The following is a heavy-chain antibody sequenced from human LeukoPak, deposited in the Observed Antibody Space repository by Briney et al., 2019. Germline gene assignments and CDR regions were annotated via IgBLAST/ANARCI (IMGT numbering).Heavy chain of an antibody. CDR2: ISTGGST. D-gene: IGHD3-22*01. CDR1: GLTVSRHY. J-gene: IGHJ4*02. V-gene: IGHV3-53*01. CDR3: ARDDYYDSSGLDY. Sequence: GGSLILSCAASGLTVSRHYMTWVRQAPGKGLEWLSVISTGGSTNYADSVKGRFTISRDSSKNTLFLQMNSLRADDTAVYYCARDDYYDSSGLDYWGQGTLVTVSS.